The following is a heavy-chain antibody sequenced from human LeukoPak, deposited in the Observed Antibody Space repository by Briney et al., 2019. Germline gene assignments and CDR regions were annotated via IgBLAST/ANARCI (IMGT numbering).Heavy chain of an antibody. CDR1: GDSMKSYY. CDR3: AKEREYCSSGSCHYDLDV. D-gene: IGHD2-15*01. J-gene: IGHJ6*02. CDR2: IYYTGST. Sequence: SETLSLACTVSGDSMKSYYWTWIRQSPGKGLEWIGYIYYTGSTNYNPSLKSRVTISVDTSKNQFSLKLSSVTAADTAVYYCAKEREYCSSGSCHYDLDVWGQGTTVTVSS. V-gene: IGHV4-59*01.